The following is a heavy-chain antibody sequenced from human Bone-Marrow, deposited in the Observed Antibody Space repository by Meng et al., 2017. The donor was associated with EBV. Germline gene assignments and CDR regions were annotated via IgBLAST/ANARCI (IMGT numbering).Heavy chain of an antibody. V-gene: IGHV4-39*07. J-gene: IGHJ4*02. CDR2: MSYSSRTT. CDR3: ATSYGYTSTY. CDR1: GASISSTTYY. Sequence: QLRLQEAGPGLVTPSETLSLTCSVSGASISSTTYYWGWIRQSPGKGLEWIGSMSYSSRTTSYNASLKTRVSISIDSSKNQFSLRLQSVTAADTAVYYCATSYGYTSTYWGPGTLVTVSS. D-gene: IGHD5-18*01.